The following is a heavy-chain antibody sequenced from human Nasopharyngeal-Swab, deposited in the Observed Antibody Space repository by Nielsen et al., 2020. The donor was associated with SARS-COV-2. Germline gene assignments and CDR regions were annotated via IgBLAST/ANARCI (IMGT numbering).Heavy chain of an antibody. CDR1: GFTFSNAW. CDR2: IKSKTDGGTT. V-gene: IGHV3-15*01. Sequence: GGSLRLSCAASGFTFSNAWMSWVRQAPGKGLEWVGRIKSKTDGGTTDYAAPVKGRFTISRDDSKNTLYLQMNSLKTEDTAVYYCTTDLCSSTSCYGPFYYYYGMDVWGQGTTVTVSS. CDR3: TTDLCSSTSCYGPFYYYYGMDV. J-gene: IGHJ6*02. D-gene: IGHD2-2*01.